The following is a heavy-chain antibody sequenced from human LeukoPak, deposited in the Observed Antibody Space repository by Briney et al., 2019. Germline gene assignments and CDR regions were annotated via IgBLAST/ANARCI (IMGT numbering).Heavy chain of an antibody. V-gene: IGHV4-4*07. Sequence: PSETLSLTCTVSGGSISSYYWSWIRQPAGKGLDWIGRIYTSGSTNYNPSPKSRVTISVDTSKNQLSLKPSSVTAADTAMYYCAREPTQTTVVTQGAFDIWGQGTMVTVSS. J-gene: IGHJ3*02. D-gene: IGHD4-23*01. CDR2: IYTSGST. CDR1: GGSISSYY. CDR3: AREPTQTTVVTQGAFDI.